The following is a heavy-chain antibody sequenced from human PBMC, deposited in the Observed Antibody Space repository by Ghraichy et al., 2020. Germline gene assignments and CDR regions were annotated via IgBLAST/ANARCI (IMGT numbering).Heavy chain of an antibody. CDR2: LHFSGST. J-gene: IGHJ6*03. Sequence: SETLSLTCTVSGGPISSNYWSWIRQPPGKGLEWIGYLHFSGSTNYNPSLKSRVTISTDTSKNQFSLKLSSVTAADTAVYYCAKISYYYDSNAYYFYYMDVWGKGTTVTVSS. CDR3: AKISYYYDSNAYYFYYMDV. CDR1: GGPISSNY. D-gene: IGHD3-22*01. V-gene: IGHV4-59*08.